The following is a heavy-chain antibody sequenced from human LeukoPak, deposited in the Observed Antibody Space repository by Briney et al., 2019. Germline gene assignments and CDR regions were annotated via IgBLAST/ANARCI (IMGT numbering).Heavy chain of an antibody. CDR1: GFTFSSYG. D-gene: IGHD1-1*01. CDR2: IWYGGSNK. J-gene: IGHJ4*02. CDR3: AKDRALQLPDY. V-gene: IGHV3-33*06. Sequence: PGRSLRLSCAASGFTFSSYGMHWVRQAPGKGLEWVAVIWYGGSNKYYADSVKGRFTISRDNSKNTLYLQMNSLRAEDTAVYYCAKDRALQLPDYWGQGTLVTVSS.